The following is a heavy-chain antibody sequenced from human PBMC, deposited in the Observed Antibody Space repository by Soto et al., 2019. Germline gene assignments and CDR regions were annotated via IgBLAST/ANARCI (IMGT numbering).Heavy chain of an antibody. CDR1: GLTFSSHA. Sequence: PGGSLRLSCGASGLTFSSHAMTWVRQAPGKGLEWVSAISGSGDSTYYADSVKGRFTISRDNSKNTMFLQINSLRAEDTAVYYCAQGRGLVSPHYWGQGTLVTVSS. V-gene: IGHV3-23*01. D-gene: IGHD3-9*01. J-gene: IGHJ4*02. CDR3: AQGRGLVSPHY. CDR2: ISGSGDST.